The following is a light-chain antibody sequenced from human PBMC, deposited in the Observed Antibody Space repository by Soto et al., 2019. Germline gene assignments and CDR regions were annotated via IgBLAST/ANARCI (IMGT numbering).Light chain of an antibody. CDR1: SSDVGGHDY. CDR3: SSFTSTNTWV. J-gene: IGLJ3*02. Sequence: QSALTQVASVSGSPGQSITISCTATSSDVGGHDYVSWYLQHPGKAPKLLIYEAFNRPSGVSDRFSGSKSGSTASLTISGLLAEDEGDYYCSSFTSTNTWVFGGGTQLTVL. CDR2: EAF. V-gene: IGLV2-14*01.